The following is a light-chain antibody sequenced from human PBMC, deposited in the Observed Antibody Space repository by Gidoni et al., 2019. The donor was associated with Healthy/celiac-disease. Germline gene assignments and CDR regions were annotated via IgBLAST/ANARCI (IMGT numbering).Light chain of an antibody. V-gene: IGLV2-8*01. CDR3: TPYAGSNNFV. Sequence: QSPRTQPRPASWSPGQSATISCTGTSSDVGGYKYLSWYQQHPGEAPKLMIYEVSKRPSVVPDRFSGSKSGTAASLTVSALQAEDAADYYCTPYAGSNNFVFGAGTKVTVL. CDR2: EVS. J-gene: IGLJ1*01. CDR1: SSDVGGYKY.